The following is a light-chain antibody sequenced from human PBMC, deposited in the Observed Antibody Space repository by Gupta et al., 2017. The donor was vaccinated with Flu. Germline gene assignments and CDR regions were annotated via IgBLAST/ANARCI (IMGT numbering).Light chain of an antibody. Sequence: SPGQTASITCAVGTLRDDYASWHKQKPDQSLLLVIYKNTVRPSEIPERFSGSNSGETATLTIGGTQAVDEDYYYSQTWDSTTCVFGPGTKLTVL. CDR1: TLRDDY. CDR3: QTWDSTTCV. V-gene: IGLV3-1*01. CDR2: KNT. J-gene: IGLJ1*01.